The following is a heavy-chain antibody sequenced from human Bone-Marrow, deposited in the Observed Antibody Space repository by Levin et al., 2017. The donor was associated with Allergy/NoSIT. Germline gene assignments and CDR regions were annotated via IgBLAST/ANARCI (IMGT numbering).Heavy chain of an antibody. CDR2: IKQDGTET. V-gene: IGHV3-7*01. Sequence: GASVKVSCAASGFTFSNYGMTWVRQAPGKGLEWVANIKQDGTETNYVDSVKGRFTISRDNANNALHLQMSSLRVEDTAVYFCARKYSSAWCFDYWGQGILVAVSS. CDR1: GFTFSNYG. CDR3: ARKYSSAWCFDY. J-gene: IGHJ4*02. D-gene: IGHD6-19*01.